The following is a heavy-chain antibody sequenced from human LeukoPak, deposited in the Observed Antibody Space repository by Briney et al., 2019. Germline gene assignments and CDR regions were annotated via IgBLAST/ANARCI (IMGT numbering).Heavy chain of an antibody. D-gene: IGHD3-10*01. J-gene: IGHJ6*03. V-gene: IGHV3-30*02. Sequence: GGSLRLSCAASGFTFSSYAMSWVRQAPGKGLEWVAFIRSDGSNKYYADSVKGRFTISRGNSKNTLYLQMNSLRAEDTAVYYCAKVGKTENYYGSGRYSYYYYMDVWGKGTTVTVSS. CDR2: IRSDGSNK. CDR3: AKVGKTENYYGSGRYSYYYYMDV. CDR1: GFTFSSYA.